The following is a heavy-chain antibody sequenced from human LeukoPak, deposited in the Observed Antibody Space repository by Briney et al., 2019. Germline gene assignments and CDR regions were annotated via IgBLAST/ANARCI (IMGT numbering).Heavy chain of an antibody. CDR1: GFTVSGYY. Sequence: PGGSLRLSCAASGFTVSGYYMSWVRQAPGKGLEWVSYIGSSSTTIYYADSVKGRFTISRDNAKSSLFLQMNSLRAEDTAVYYCGKPPGAAAGRGYFQHWGQGTLVTVSS. CDR2: IGSSSTTI. J-gene: IGHJ1*01. CDR3: GKPPGAAAGRGYFQH. D-gene: IGHD6-13*01. V-gene: IGHV3-48*01.